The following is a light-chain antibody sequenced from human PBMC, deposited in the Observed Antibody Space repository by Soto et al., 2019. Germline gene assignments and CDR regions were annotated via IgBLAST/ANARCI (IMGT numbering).Light chain of an antibody. J-gene: IGLJ2*01. Sequence: QSALTQPASVSGSPGQSITISCTGTSSDIGGYNYVSWYQQYPGKAPRLLIYAVSNRPSGVSDRFSGSKSGNTASLTISGLQAVDEAHYYCCSYGGRILVIFGEGTKLTVL. CDR3: CSYGGRILVI. CDR2: AVS. V-gene: IGLV2-14*01. CDR1: SSDIGGYNY.